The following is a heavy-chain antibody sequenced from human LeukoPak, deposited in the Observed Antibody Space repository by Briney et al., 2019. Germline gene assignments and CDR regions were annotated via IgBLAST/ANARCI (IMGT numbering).Heavy chain of an antibody. CDR2: IYSDGST. CDR1: GFTVSNNY. Sequence: GGSLRLSCAVSGFTVSNNYMSWVRQAPGRGLAWASVIYSDGSTYYAESVKGRFTISRDNYKNTLYLQMNSLRAEDADVYYCERGGGGGKHFDYWGQGTLVTVSS. CDR3: ERGGGGGKHFDY. D-gene: IGHD4-23*01. V-gene: IGHV3-53*01. J-gene: IGHJ4*02.